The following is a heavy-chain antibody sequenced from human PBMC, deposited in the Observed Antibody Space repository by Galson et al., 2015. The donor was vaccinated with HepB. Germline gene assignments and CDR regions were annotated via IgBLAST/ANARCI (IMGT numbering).Heavy chain of an antibody. CDR1: GFTFNSYS. D-gene: IGHD3-9*01. J-gene: IGHJ4*02. CDR3: ARERGSIFSQLFYFDY. CDR2: ISSSSSTTI. V-gene: IGHV3-48*04. Sequence: SLRLSCAASGFTFNSYSMNWVRQAPGKGLEWLSYISSSSSTTIYYADAVKGRFTISRDNAKSSLYLQMNSLRAEDTAVYYCARERGSIFSQLFYFDYWGQGALVTVSS.